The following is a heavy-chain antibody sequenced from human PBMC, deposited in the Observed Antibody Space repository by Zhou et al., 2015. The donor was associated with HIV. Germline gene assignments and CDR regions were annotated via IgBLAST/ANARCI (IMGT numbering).Heavy chain of an antibody. J-gene: IGHJ5*02. CDR1: GGTFSSYA. CDR2: IIPIFGTA. Sequence: QVQLVQSGTEVKRPGSSVKVSCKASGGTFSSYAISWVRQAPGQGLEWMGGIIPIFGTANYAQKFQGRVTFTADKFTSTAYMELSSLRSEDTAVYYCARDEYSSYNWFDPWGQGTLVTVSS. D-gene: IGHD6-6*01. V-gene: IGHV1-69*06. CDR3: ARDEYSSYNWFDP.